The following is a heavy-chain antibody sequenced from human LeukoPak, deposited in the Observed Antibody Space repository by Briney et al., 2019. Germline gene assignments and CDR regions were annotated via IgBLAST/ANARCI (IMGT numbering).Heavy chain of an antibody. V-gene: IGHV3-23*01. CDR1: GFTFSGYA. J-gene: IGHJ4*02. CDR3: AKFYSNYDLHHFDY. Sequence: PGGSLRLSCAASGFTFSGYAMSWVRQAPRKGLEWVSAITGSGGTTYYADSVKGRFTISRDNSKNTLYLQMNSLRAEDTTVYYCAKFYSNYDLHHFDYWGQGTLVTVSS. CDR2: ITGSGGTT. D-gene: IGHD4-11*01.